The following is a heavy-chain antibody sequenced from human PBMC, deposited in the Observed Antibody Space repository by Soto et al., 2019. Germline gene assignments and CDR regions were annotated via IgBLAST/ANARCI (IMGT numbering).Heavy chain of an antibody. D-gene: IGHD4-17*01. CDR1: GLTARNVY. CDR2: VKREVDGGTV. CDR3: TVGHYGD. V-gene: IGHV3-15*01. J-gene: IGHJ4*02. Sequence: EVQLAASGGGLVKPGGSLRLSCPASGLTARNVYLSWVRQPPGKGLEWVGHVKREVDGGTVDYGAPVKGRFTISRDDSENTLYLQMNSLKSEDTAVYYCTVGHYGDWGQGTLVTVSS.